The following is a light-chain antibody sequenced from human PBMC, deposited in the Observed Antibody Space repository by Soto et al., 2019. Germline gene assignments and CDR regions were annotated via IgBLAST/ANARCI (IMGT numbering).Light chain of an antibody. J-gene: IGKJ4*01. CDR3: QQYNNWPPLT. CDR2: GAS. Sequence: EIVMTQSPATLSVSPGERATLSCRASQRVSSNLAWYQQKPDQAPRLLIYGASTRATGIPARFSGSGSGTEFTLTISSLQSEDFAVYYCQQYNNWPPLTFGGGTKV. V-gene: IGKV3-15*01. CDR1: QRVSSN.